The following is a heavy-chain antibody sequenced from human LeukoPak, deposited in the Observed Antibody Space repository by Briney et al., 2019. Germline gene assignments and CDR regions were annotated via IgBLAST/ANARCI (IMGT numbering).Heavy chain of an antibody. CDR1: GASISSYY. V-gene: IGHV4-59*08. CDR3: ARHSGGITS. J-gene: IGHJ5*02. D-gene: IGHD5-12*01. CDR2: IYYSGST. Sequence: SETLSLTRTVSGASISSYYCSWIRQPAGKGLEWIGYIYYSGSTNYNPSLKSRVTISVDTPNNQFSLKLRSVTAADTAVYYCARHSGGITSWGQGTLVTVSS.